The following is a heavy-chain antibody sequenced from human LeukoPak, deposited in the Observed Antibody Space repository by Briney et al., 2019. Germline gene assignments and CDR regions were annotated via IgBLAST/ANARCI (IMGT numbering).Heavy chain of an antibody. CDR2: IYYSGST. V-gene: IGHV4-59*01. J-gene: IGHJ2*01. CDR1: GGSISSYY. Sequence: PSETLSLTCTGSGGSISSYYWSWIRQPPGKGLEWIGYIYYSGSTNYNPSLKSRVTTSVNTSKNQLSLKLNSVTAADTAVYYCARERPSHYGGNSLGWYFDLWGRGTLVTVSA. CDR3: ARERPSHYGGNSLGWYFDL. D-gene: IGHD4-17*01.